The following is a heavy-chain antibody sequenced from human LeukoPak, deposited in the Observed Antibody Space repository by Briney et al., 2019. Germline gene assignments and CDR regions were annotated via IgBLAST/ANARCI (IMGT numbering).Heavy chain of an antibody. V-gene: IGHV1-58*01. J-gene: IGHJ6*04. Sequence: SVKVSCKASGFTFTSSTVQWVRQARGQRLEWIGWIVVGSGNTNYAQKFQERVTITRDMSTSTAYMELSSLRSEDTAVYYCAAVLLWFGESSYGMDVWGKGTTVTVSS. CDR1: GFTFTSST. CDR2: IVVGSGNT. CDR3: AAVLLWFGESSYGMDV. D-gene: IGHD3-10*01.